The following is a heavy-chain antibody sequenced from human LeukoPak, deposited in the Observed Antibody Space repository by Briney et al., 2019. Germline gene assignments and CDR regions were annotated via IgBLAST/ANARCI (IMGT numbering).Heavy chain of an antibody. Sequence: GGSLRLSLAALGFTFGSSGMNWARQPPGRGLLWVSRINSDGYTTSYADSVKGRFTISRDNAKNTLYLQMNSLRAEDTAVYYCARDSRGVAQAFWGQGTLVSVSS. V-gene: IGHV3-74*01. CDR2: INSDGYTT. CDR1: GFTFGSSG. CDR3: ARDSRGVAQAF. D-gene: IGHD2-15*01. J-gene: IGHJ4*02.